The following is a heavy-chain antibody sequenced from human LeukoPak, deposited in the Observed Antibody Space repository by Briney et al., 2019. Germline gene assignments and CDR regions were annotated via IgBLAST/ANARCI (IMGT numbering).Heavy chain of an antibody. V-gene: IGHV4-61*08. CDR1: GGSISSGGYY. Sequence: SETLSLTCTVSGGSISSGGYYWSWIRQHPGKGLEWIGYIYYSGSTNYNPSLKSRVTISVDTSKNQFSLKLSSVTAADTAVYYCARVFKGYYDSSGYWTGNYYYYFDYWGQGTLVTVSS. J-gene: IGHJ4*02. CDR2: IYYSGST. CDR3: ARVFKGYYDSSGYWTGNYYYYFDY. D-gene: IGHD3-22*01.